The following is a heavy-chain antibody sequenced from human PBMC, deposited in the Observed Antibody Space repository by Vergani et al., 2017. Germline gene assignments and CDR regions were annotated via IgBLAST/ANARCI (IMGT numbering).Heavy chain of an antibody. CDR1: GSPISSSSYY. Sequence: QLQLQESCPGLVKPSETLSLTFTVSGSPISSSSYYRGSIRHPPGKGLGWIGSIYYSGSTYYNPSLKSRVPISVDTSKNQFSLKLSSVTAADTAVYYCARRTTMVRGVLEIARYYFDYWGQGTLVTVSS. V-gene: IGHV4-39*01. CDR3: ARRTTMVRGVLEIARYYFDY. D-gene: IGHD3-10*01. J-gene: IGHJ4*02. CDR2: IYYSGST.